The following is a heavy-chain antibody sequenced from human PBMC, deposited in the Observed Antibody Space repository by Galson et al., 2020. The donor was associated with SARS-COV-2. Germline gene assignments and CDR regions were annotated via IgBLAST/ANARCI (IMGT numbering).Heavy chain of an antibody. D-gene: IGHD3-10*01. V-gene: IGHV4-39*07. CDR2: IYYSGST. CDR1: GVSISSSSYY. J-gene: IGHJ4*02. Sequence: SETLSLTCTVSGVSISSSSYYWGWIRQPPGKGLEWIGSIYYSGSTYYNPSLKSRVTISVDTSKNQFSLKLSSVTAADTAVYYCAREVPTISGEQFDYWGQGTLVTVSS. CDR3: AREVPTISGEQFDY.